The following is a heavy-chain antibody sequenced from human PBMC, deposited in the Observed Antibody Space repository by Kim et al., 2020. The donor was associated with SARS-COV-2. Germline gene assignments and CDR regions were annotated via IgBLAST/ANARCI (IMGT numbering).Heavy chain of an antibody. D-gene: IGHD3-10*01. CDR3: TTDQLVFDS. CDR2: IKSKADGGTT. Sequence: GGSLRLSCAASGFTFTNTWMTWVRQAPGKGLEWVGRIKSKADGGTTDYAAPVKGRFSISRDDSKHTLYLQMNSLKTEDTAVYYCTTDQLVFDSWGQGTLVTVSS. V-gene: IGHV3-15*01. J-gene: IGHJ4*02. CDR1: GFTFTNTW.